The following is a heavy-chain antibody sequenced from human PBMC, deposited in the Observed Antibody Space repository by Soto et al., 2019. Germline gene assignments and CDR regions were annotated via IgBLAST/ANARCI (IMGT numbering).Heavy chain of an antibody. CDR1: GFTFSSYA. CDR3: ARDRRYCSSTTCYQTYYYFYGMDV. V-gene: IGHV3-30-3*01. Sequence: GGSLRLSCAASGFTFSSYAMHWVRQAPGKGLEWVAVISYDGSNKYYADSVKGRFTGSRDNSKNTLFLQMNNLSTEDTAVYYCARDRRYCSSTTCYQTYYYFYGMDVWGQGTTVTVSS. D-gene: IGHD2-2*01. J-gene: IGHJ6*02. CDR2: ISYDGSNK.